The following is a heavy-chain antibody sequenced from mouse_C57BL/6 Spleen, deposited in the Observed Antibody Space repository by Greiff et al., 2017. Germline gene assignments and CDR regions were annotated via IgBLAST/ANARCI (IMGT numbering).Heavy chain of an antibody. CDR1: GYTFTDYN. J-gene: IGHJ3*01. D-gene: IGHD2-4*01. Sequence: EVKLMESGPELVKPGASVKIPCKASGYTFTDYNMDWVKQSHGKSLEWIGDINPNNGGTIYNQKFKGKATLTVDKSSSIAYMELRSLTSEDTAVYYCARSGYDYDCAWFAYWGQGTLGTVSA. V-gene: IGHV1-18*01. CDR3: ARSGYDYDCAWFAY. CDR2: INPNNGGT.